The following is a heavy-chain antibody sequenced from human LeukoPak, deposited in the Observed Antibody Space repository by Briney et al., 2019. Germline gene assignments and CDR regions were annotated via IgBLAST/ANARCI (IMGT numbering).Heavy chain of an antibody. CDR1: GGSISSSSYY. CDR2: IYYSGST. J-gene: IGHJ4*02. V-gene: IGHV4-39*07. Sequence: PSETLSLTCTVSGGSISSSSYYWGWIRQPPGKGLEWIGSIYYSGSTYYNPSLKSRVTISVDTSKNQFSLKLSSVTAADTAVYYCARVNDFWSGPFDYWGQGTLVTVSS. CDR3: ARVNDFWSGPFDY. D-gene: IGHD3-3*01.